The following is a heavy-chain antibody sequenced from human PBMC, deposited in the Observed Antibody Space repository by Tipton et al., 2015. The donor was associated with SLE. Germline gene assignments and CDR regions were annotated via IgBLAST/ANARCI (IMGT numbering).Heavy chain of an antibody. V-gene: IGHV3-23*03. CDR2: IYSGGST. Sequence: SLRLSCAASGFTFSSYAMSWVRQAPGKGLEWVSVIYSGGSTYYADSVKGRFTISRDNSKNTLYLQMSSLRADDTAVYYCARVRVGATDDAFDIWGQGTMVTVSS. CDR1: GFTFSSYA. CDR3: ARVRVGATDDAFDI. J-gene: IGHJ3*02. D-gene: IGHD1-26*01.